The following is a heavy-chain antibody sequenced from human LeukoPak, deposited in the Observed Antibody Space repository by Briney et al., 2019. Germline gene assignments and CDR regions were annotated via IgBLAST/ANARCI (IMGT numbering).Heavy chain of an antibody. V-gene: IGHV4-59*01. CDR2: IYYSGST. CDR1: GFTFSSYA. CDR3: ARDRCSGGSCHPYYYYTDV. D-gene: IGHD2-15*01. Sequence: GSLRLSCAASGFTFSSYAMSWVRQAPGKGLEWIGYIYYSGSTNYNPSLKSRVTISVDTSKNQFSLKLSSVTAADTAVYYCARDRCSGGSCHPYYYYTDVWGKGTTDTVSS. J-gene: IGHJ6*03.